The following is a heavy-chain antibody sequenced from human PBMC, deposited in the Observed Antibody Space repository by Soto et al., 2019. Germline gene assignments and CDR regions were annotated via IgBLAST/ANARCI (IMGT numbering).Heavy chain of an antibody. D-gene: IGHD2-15*01. Sequence: GASVKVSCKASGYTFTSYYMHWMRQAPGQGLEWMGIINPSGGSTTYAQKFQGRVTMTRDTSTSTVYMELSSLRSEDTAVYYCARVGCSGGSCYAVDYWGQGTLVTVSS. CDR1: GYTFTSYY. CDR2: INPSGGST. V-gene: IGHV1-46*01. CDR3: ARVGCSGGSCYAVDY. J-gene: IGHJ4*02.